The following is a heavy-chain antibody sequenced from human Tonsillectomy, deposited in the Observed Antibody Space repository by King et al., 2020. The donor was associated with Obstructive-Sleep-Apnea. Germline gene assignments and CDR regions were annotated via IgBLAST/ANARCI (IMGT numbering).Heavy chain of an antibody. J-gene: IGHJ6*02. CDR2: INANSGGT. CDR1: GYSFTGYY. CDR3: ARAGLDFPRFYEGRGYSTSPPVSMDV. Sequence: VQLIQSGAEVKKPGASVKVSCKASGYSFTGYYIHWVRQAPGQGLEWMGWINANSGGTKYAQKFQGRVTMTRDTSVDTAYLELNRLTSDDTALYFCARAGLDFPRFYEGRGYSTSPPVSMDVWGQGTTVIVSS. V-gene: IGHV1-2*02. D-gene: IGHD3/OR15-3a*01.